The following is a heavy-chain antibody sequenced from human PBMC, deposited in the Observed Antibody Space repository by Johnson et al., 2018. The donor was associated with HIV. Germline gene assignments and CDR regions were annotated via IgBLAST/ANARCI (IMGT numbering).Heavy chain of an antibody. V-gene: IGHV3-66*01. Sequence: VQLVESGGGLVQPGGSLRLSCAASGFTVSSNYMSWVRQAPGKGLEWVSVIYSGGSTYYADSVKGRFTISRDNSKNTLYLQMNSLRAEDTAVYYCAKDLNIGVVTAKGEPNAFDIWGQGTMVTVSS. J-gene: IGHJ3*02. CDR1: GFTVSSNY. D-gene: IGHD2-21*02. CDR2: IYSGGST. CDR3: AKDLNIGVVTAKGEPNAFDI.